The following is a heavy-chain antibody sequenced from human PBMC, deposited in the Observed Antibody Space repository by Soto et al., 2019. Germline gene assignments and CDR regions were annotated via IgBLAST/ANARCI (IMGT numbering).Heavy chain of an antibody. CDR2: IYYSGST. Sequence: PSETLSLTCTVSGGSISSGGYYWSWIRQHPGKGLEWIGYIYYSGSTYYNPSLKSRVTISVDTSKNQLSLKLSSVTAADTAVYYCAKETRNDFWSGYYSYWGQGTLVTVSS. D-gene: IGHD3-3*01. V-gene: IGHV4-31*03. CDR1: GGSISSGGYY. J-gene: IGHJ4*02. CDR3: AKETRNDFWSGYYSY.